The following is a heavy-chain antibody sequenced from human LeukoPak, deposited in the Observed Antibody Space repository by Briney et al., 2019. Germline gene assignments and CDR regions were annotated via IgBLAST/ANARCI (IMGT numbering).Heavy chain of an antibody. CDR2: IYYTGST. J-gene: IGHJ4*02. CDR3: ARHPGNRSGWYGGIDY. Sequence: SETLSLTCTVSGASISSSTYYWGWIRQPPGKGLEWIGTIYYTGSTYYNPSLKSRVTISVDTSKNQFSLKLSSVTAADTAVYYCARHPGNRSGWYGGIDYWGQGTLVTVSS. V-gene: IGHV4-39*01. CDR1: GASISSSTYY. D-gene: IGHD6-19*01.